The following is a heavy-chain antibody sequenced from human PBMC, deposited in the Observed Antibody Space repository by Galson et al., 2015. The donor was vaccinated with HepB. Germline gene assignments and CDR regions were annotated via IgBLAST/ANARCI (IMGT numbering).Heavy chain of an antibody. J-gene: IGHJ3*02. CDR2: ISWNSGSI. V-gene: IGHV3-9*01. D-gene: IGHD5-24*01. Sequence: SLRLSCAASGFTFDDYAMHWVRQAPGKGLEWVSGISWNSGSIGYADSVKGRFTISRDNAKNSLYLQMNSLRAEDTALYYCAKVDGYNYGGAFDIWGQGTMVTVSS. CDR1: GFTFDDYA. CDR3: AKVDGYNYGGAFDI.